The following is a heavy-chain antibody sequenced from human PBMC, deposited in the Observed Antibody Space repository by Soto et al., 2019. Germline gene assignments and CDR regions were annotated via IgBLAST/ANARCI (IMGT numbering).Heavy chain of an antibody. D-gene: IGHD2-21*01. CDR3: ARREGGDFDY. J-gene: IGHJ4*02. CDR2: IYYSGST. V-gene: IGHV4-39*01. Sequence: SETLSLTCTVSGGSISSSSYYWGWIRQPPGKGLEWIGSIYYSGSTYYNPSLKSRVTISVDTSKNQFSLKLSSVTAADTAVYYCARREGGDFDYWGQGTLVTVSS. CDR1: GGSISSSSYY.